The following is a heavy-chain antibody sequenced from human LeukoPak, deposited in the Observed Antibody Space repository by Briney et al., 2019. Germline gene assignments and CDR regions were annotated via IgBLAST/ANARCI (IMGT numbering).Heavy chain of an antibody. CDR2: IYYSGST. D-gene: IGHD3-22*01. CDR3: ARAPANYYDSSGYYFSSGNWFDP. Sequence: ASETLSLTCTVSGGSISSYYWSWIRQPPGKGLEWIGYIYYSGSTNYNPSLKSRVTISVDTSKNQFSLKLSSVTAADTAVYYCARAPANYYDSSGYYFSSGNWFDPWGQGTLVTVSS. J-gene: IGHJ5*02. V-gene: IGHV4-59*01. CDR1: GGSISSYY.